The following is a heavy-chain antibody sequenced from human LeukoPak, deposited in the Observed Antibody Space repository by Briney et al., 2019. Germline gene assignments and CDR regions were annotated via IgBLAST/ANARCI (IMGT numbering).Heavy chain of an antibody. D-gene: IGHD3-10*01. CDR1: GGSISSGGYY. CDR3: AGGGPSQNWFDP. CDR2: IYYSGST. J-gene: IGHJ5*02. Sequence: SETLSPTCTVSGGSISSGGYYWSWIRQHPGKGLEWIGYIYYSGSTYYNPSLKSRVTISVDTSKNQFSLKLSSVTAADTAVYYCAGGGPSQNWFDPWGQGTLVTVSS. V-gene: IGHV4-31*03.